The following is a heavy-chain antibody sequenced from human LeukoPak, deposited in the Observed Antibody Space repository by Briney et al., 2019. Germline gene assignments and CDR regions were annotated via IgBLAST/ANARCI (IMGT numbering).Heavy chain of an antibody. Sequence: PGGSLRLSCAASGFIFSSYSMNWVRQAPGEGLEWVSFISTSSSYIYYADSVKGRFTISRDNAKNSLYLQMNSLRAEDTAVYYCARASSSWYYFDYWGQGTLVTVSS. D-gene: IGHD6-13*01. CDR2: ISTSSSYI. CDR1: GFIFSSYS. CDR3: ARASSSWYYFDY. V-gene: IGHV3-21*01. J-gene: IGHJ4*02.